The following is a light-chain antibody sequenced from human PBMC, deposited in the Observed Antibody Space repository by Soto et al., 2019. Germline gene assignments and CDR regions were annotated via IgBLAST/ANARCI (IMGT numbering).Light chain of an antibody. CDR1: QSLTSSY. J-gene: IGKJ2*01. CDR2: GAS. V-gene: IGKV3-20*01. CDR3: QHYESSPPSYT. Sequence: EIVLTQSPGTLSLSPGERVTLSCRASQSLTSSYLAWYQQKPGQAPRLLIYGASSRATGIPDRFSGSGSGTDFTLTISRLEPEDFAVYYCQHYESSPPSYTFDQGTKLEIK.